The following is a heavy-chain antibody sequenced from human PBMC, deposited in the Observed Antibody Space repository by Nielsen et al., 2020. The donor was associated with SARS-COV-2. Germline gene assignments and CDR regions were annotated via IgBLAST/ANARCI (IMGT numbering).Heavy chain of an antibody. V-gene: IGHV3-33*01. CDR2: IWYGGSNK. Sequence: GESLKISCAASGFTFSSYGMHWVRQAPGKGLEWVAVIWYGGSNKYYADSVKGRFTISRDNSKNTLYLQMNSLRAEDTAVYYCARDRLKVPAAIGYWGQGTLVTVSS. J-gene: IGHJ4*02. CDR3: ARDRLKVPAAIGY. D-gene: IGHD2-2*01. CDR1: GFTFSSYG.